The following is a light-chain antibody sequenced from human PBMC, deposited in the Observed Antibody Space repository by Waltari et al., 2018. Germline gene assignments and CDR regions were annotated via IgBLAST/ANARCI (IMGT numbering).Light chain of an antibody. Sequence: ETVMTQSPATLSVSPGERATLSCRASQSVSSNLAWYQQKPGQAPRLLIYGASTRATGIPARFSGSGSGTEFTLNISSLQSEDFAVYYCQQYNNWPLYTFGQGTKLEI. CDR2: GAS. CDR3: QQYNNWPLYT. V-gene: IGKV3-15*01. J-gene: IGKJ2*01. CDR1: QSVSSN.